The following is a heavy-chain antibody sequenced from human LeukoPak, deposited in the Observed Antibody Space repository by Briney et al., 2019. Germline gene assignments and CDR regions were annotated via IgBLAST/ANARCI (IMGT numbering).Heavy chain of an antibody. D-gene: IGHD4-23*01. CDR1: GFTFSSYA. V-gene: IGHV3-30*18. Sequence: GESLRLSCAASGFTFSSYAMTWVRQAPGKGLEWVAVISNDGSNKYYADSVKGRFTISRDNSKNTLYLQMNSLRAEDTAVYCCAKGLSGGGQRGYFDYWGQGTLVTVSS. J-gene: IGHJ4*02. CDR2: ISNDGSNK. CDR3: AKGLSGGGQRGYFDY.